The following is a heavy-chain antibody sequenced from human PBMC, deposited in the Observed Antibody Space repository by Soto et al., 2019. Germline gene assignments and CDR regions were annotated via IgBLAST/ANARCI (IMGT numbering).Heavy chain of an antibody. V-gene: IGHV3-9*01. Sequence: EVQLVESGGGLVQPGRSLRLSCAASGFTFDDYAMHWVRQAPGKGLEWVSGISWNSGTIVYADSVKGRFTISRDNAKNSLYLQMKSLRGEDTALYYCAKDMRGRSSSSRYYYGLDVWGQGTTVTVSS. J-gene: IGHJ6*02. CDR3: AKDMRGRSSSSRYYYGLDV. D-gene: IGHD6-13*01. CDR1: GFTFDDYA. CDR2: ISWNSGTI.